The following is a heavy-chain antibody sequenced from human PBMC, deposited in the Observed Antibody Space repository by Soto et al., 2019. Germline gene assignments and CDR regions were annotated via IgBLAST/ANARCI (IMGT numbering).Heavy chain of an antibody. Sequence: EVQLVESGGGLVQPGGSLKLSCAASGFTFSGSLMHWVRQASGKGLEWVGLMRSKASSYATAYTASVKGRFTVSRDDSKNTAYLEMNSLKTEDTDVYYCVTRVDCSGAWCPDYFSDYWGQGILVTVSS. V-gene: IGHV3-73*01. CDR2: MRSKASSYAT. CDR3: VTRVDCSGAWCPDYFSDY. CDR1: GFTFSGSL. D-gene: IGHD2-15*01. J-gene: IGHJ4*02.